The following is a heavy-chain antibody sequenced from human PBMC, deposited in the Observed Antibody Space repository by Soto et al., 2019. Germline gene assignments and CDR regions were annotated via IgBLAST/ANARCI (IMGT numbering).Heavy chain of an antibody. J-gene: IGHJ6*02. Sequence: QVQLVQSGAEVKKPGSSVKVSCKASGGTFSSYAISWVRQAPGQGLEWMGGIIPIFGTANYAQKFQGRVTITADESTSTAYMELSSLRSDDKGVYYCARAADGELGYYYYGMDVWGQGTTVTVSS. CDR3: ARAADGELGYYYYGMDV. V-gene: IGHV1-69*01. CDR1: GGTFSSYA. D-gene: IGHD1-26*01. CDR2: IIPIFGTA.